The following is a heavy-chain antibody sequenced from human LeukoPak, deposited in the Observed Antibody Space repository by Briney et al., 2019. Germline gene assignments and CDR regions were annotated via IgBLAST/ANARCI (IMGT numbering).Heavy chain of an antibody. Sequence: GGSLRLSCAASGFTFSSYAMHWVRQAPGKGPEWVAVVSYDGSNKYYADSVKDRFTISRDNSKNTLYLQIHSLRAEDTAVYYCAKTRGGWQPIWGQGTMVHLSS. J-gene: IGHJ3*02. CDR2: VSYDGSNK. V-gene: IGHV3-30*18. CDR1: GFTFSSYA. D-gene: IGHD6-19*01. CDR3: AKTRGGWQPI.